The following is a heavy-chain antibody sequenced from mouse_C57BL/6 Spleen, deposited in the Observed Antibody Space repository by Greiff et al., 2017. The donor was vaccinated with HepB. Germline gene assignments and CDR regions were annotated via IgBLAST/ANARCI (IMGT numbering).Heavy chain of an antibody. J-gene: IGHJ4*01. CDR2: IFPGSGST. CDR3: ARSGYYGSSSYAMDY. CDR1: GYTFTDYY. V-gene: IGHV1-75*01. Sequence: SGPELVKPGASVKISCKASGYTFTDYYINWVKQRPGQGLEWIGWIFPGSGSTYYNEKFKGKATLTVDKSSSTAYMLLSSLTSEDAAVYFCARSGYYGSSSYAMDYWGQGTSVTVSS. D-gene: IGHD1-1*01.